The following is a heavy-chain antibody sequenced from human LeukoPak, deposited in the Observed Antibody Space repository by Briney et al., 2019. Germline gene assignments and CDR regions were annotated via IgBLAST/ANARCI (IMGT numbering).Heavy chain of an antibody. J-gene: IGHJ4*02. CDR1: GFTFNNAW. D-gene: IGHD3-10*01. CDR2: IKSKTDGGTT. CDR3: TTELVWFGVLAH. V-gene: IGHV3-15*01. Sequence: GGSLRLSCAGSGFTFNNAWMTWVRQAPGKGLEWVGRIKSKTDGGTTDYAAPVKDRFTISRDDSKSTLYLQMDSLQTEDTGVYYCTTELVWFGVLAHWGQGTLATVSS.